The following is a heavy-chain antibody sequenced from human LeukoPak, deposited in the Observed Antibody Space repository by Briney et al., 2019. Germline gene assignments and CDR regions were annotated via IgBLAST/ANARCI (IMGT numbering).Heavy chain of an antibody. J-gene: IGHJ4*02. CDR1: GSSISSGDYY. CDR3: ARLWNWTFYFDY. D-gene: IGHD1-1*01. V-gene: IGHV4-39*01. Sequence: SETLSLTCTVSGSSISSGDYYWSWIRQPPGKGLEWIGSIYYSGSTYYNPSLKSRVTISVDTSKNQFSLKLSSVTAADTAVYYCARLWNWTFYFDYWGQGTLVTVSS. CDR2: IYYSGST.